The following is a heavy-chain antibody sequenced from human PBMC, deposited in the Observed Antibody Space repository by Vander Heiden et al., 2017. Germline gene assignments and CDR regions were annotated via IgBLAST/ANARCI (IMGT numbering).Heavy chain of an antibody. D-gene: IGHD2-2*01. V-gene: IGHV1-46*01. J-gene: IGHJ4*02. CDR3: ARAGAAMPHGGDY. CDR2: INPSGGST. CDR1: GYTFPSYY. Sequence: QVQLVQSGAEVKKPGASVKVSCKASGYTFPSYYMHWVRQAPGQGLEGMGIINPSGGSTSYAQKFQGRVTMTRDTSTSTVYMELSSLRSEDTAVYYCARAGAAMPHGGDYWGQGTLVTVSS.